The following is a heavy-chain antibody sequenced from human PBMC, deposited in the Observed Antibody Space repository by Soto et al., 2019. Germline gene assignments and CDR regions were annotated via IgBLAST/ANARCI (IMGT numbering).Heavy chain of an antibody. J-gene: IGHJ3*02. V-gene: IGHV4-39*01. D-gene: IGHD3-3*01. Sequence: SETLSLTCTVSGGSISSSSYYWGWIRQPPGKGLEWIGSIYYSGSTYYNKSLKSRVTISVDTSKNQFSLKLSSVTAADTAVYYCASLFLEWFPAAFDIRGQGTMVTVSS. CDR3: ASLFLEWFPAAFDI. CDR1: GGSISSSSYY. CDR2: IYYSGST.